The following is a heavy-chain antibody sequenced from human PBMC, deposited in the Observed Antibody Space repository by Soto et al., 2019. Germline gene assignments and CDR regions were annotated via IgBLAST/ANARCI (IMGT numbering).Heavy chain of an antibody. CDR2: IYYSGST. Sequence: SETLSLTCTVSGGSISSSSYYWGWIRQPPGKGLEWIGSIYYSGSTYYNPSLKSRVTISVDTSKNQFSLKLSSVTAADTAVYYCARRGMVADYWGQGTLVTV. J-gene: IGHJ4*02. V-gene: IGHV4-39*01. CDR3: ARRGMVADY. D-gene: IGHD3-10*01. CDR1: GGSISSSSYY.